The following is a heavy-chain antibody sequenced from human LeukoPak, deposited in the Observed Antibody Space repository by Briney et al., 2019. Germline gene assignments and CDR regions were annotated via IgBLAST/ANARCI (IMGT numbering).Heavy chain of an antibody. CDR2: IKQDGSDK. CDR3: ARSTYDSSGLGAFDI. D-gene: IGHD3-22*01. J-gene: IGHJ3*02. CDR1: GFRFSSYW. Sequence: GGSLRLSCAASGFRFSSYWMSWVRQAPGKGLEWVANIKQDGSDKYYVDSVKGRFTISRDNAKNSLYLQMNSLRAEDTAVYYCARSTYDSSGLGAFDIWGQGTMVTVSS. V-gene: IGHV3-7*01.